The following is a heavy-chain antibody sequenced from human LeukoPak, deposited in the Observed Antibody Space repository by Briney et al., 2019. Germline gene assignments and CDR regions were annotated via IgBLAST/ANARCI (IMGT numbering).Heavy chain of an antibody. J-gene: IGHJ4*02. V-gene: IGHV3-7*01. CDR2: IKQDGSEK. CDR1: GFTFDDYG. D-gene: IGHD1-1*01. Sequence: GGSLRLSCAASGFTFDDYGMSWVRQAPGKGLEWVANIKQDGSEKYYVDSVKGRFTISRDNAKNSLYLQMNSLRAEDTAVYYCARSLRSGTYYFDYWGQGTLVTVSS. CDR3: ARSLRSGTYYFDY.